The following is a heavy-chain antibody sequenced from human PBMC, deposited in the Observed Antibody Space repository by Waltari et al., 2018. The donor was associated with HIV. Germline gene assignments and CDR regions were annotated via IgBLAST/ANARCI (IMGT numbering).Heavy chain of an antibody. Sequence: QSGAEAKKPGSSVKVSCQASGGAFDTFAFTWVGQARGQCLEWGGVIAPLFGVIYGKNFQGRVTITSSPSTRTVLLELCGLRSDDTAVYFCAKSDFGELVRGQKAFDVWGRGT. V-gene: IGHV1-69*19. J-gene: IGHJ3*01. D-gene: IGHD4-17*01. CDR3: AKSDFGELVRGQKAFDV. CDR2: IAPLFGV. CDR1: GGAFDTFA.